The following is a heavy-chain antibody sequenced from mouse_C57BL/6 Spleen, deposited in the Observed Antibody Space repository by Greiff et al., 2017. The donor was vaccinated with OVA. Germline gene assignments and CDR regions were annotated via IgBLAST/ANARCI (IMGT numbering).Heavy chain of an antibody. CDR2: IYPGSGST. D-gene: IGHD1-1*01. J-gene: IGHJ2*01. CDR3: ARYHGSSYGGFDY. V-gene: IGHV1-55*01. Sequence: VQLQQPGAELVKPGASVKMSCKASGYTFTSYWITWVKQRPGQGLEWIGDIYPGSGSTNYNEKFKSKATLTVDTSSSTAYMQLSSLTSEDSAVYYCARYHGSSYGGFDYWGQGTTLTVSS. CDR1: GYTFTSYW.